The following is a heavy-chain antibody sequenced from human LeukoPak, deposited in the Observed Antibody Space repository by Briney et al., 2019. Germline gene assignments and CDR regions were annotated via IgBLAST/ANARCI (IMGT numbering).Heavy chain of an antibody. CDR1: RGTFSSYS. J-gene: IGHJ4*02. CDR3: ASQSSGSSTRAPDI. CDR2: ISSSSRTK. D-gene: IGHD1-26*01. Sequence: GRTLRLSCATPRGTFSSYSLNWVRQAPGKGLDWISYISSSSRTKYYADSVKGRFIISRDNANNSLYLQMNSLRAEDTALYYCASQSSGSSTRAPDIWGQGTLVTVSS. V-gene: IGHV3-48*04.